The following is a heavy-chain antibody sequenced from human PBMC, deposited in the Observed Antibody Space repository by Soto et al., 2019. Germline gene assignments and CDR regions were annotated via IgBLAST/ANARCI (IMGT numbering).Heavy chain of an antibody. V-gene: IGHV4-31*03. CDR3: ARKSSPPIWFDP. CDR2: IYYSGST. Sequence: QVQLQESGPGLVKPSQTLSLTCTVSGGSISSGGYYWSWIRQHPGKGLEWIGYIYYSGSTYYNPSRKSRVTISVDTSKNQFSLKLSSVTAADTAVYYCARKSSPPIWFDPWGQGTLVTVSS. CDR1: GGSISSGGYY. J-gene: IGHJ5*02.